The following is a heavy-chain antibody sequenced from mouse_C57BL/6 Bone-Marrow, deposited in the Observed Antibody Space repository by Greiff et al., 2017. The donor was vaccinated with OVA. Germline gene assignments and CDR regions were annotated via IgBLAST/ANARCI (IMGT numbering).Heavy chain of an antibody. CDR2: IDPETGGT. J-gene: IGHJ3*01. D-gene: IGHD1-1*01. CDR3: TREGYYGSSPFAY. CDR1: GYTFTDYE. Sequence: QVQLQQSGAELVRPGASVTLSCKASGYTFTDYEMHWVKQTPVHGLEWIGAIDPETGGTAYNQKFKGKAILTADKSSSTAYMELRSLTSEDSAVYYGTREGYYGSSPFAYWGQGTLVTVSA. V-gene: IGHV1-15*01.